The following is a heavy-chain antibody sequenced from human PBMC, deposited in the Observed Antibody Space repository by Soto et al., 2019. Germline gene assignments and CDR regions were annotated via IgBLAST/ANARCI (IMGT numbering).Heavy chain of an antibody. V-gene: IGHV3-30*03. J-gene: IGHJ4*02. D-gene: IGHD1-1*01. CDR3: ATKRSFHFEI. CDR1: GFTFSDYD. Sequence: QVQLVESGGGVVQPGRSLRLSCAASGFTFSDYDMHWVRQAPGKGLEWVAILSYDGSTNHYADSLNGRFTISSDNSKKTLFLQMNSLRAEDTAVYYCATKRSFHFEIWGQGTLVTVSS. CDR2: LSYDGSTN.